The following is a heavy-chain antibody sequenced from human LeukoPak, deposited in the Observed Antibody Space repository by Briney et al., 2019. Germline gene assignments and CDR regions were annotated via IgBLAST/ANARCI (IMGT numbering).Heavy chain of an antibody. Sequence: SETLSLTCAVYGGSFRGYYWSWIRQPPGKGLEWIGEINHSGSTNYNPSLKSRVTISVDTAKNQFSLKLSSVTAADTAVYYCARPRGPRYSSSWYWSYFDYWGQGTLVTVSS. CDR2: INHSGST. D-gene: IGHD6-13*01. J-gene: IGHJ4*02. V-gene: IGHV4-34*01. CDR3: ARPRGPRYSSSWYWSYFDY. CDR1: GGSFRGYY.